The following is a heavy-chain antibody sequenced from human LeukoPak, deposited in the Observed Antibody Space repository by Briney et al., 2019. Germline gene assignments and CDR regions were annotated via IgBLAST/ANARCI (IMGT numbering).Heavy chain of an antibody. CDR3: ARDWVWSTGYDCFDV. J-gene: IGHJ4*02. D-gene: IGHD5-12*01. V-gene: IGHV1-46*01. Sequence: ASVKVSCKASGYTFTSYYMHWVRQAPGQGLEWMGIINPSGGSTSYAQKFQGRVTMTRDTSTSTVYMELTSLTSDDTAVYYCARDWVWSTGYDCFDVWGQGTLVTVSS. CDR2: INPSGGST. CDR1: GYTFTSYY.